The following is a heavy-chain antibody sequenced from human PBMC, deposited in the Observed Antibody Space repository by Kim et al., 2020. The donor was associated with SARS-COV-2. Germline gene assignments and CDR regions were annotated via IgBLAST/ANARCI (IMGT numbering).Heavy chain of an antibody. CDR1: GFTFSSYD. Sequence: GGSLRLSCAASGFTFSSYDMHWVRQATGKGLEWVSAIGTAGDTYYPGSVKGRFTISRENAKNSLYLQMNSLRAGDTAVYYCARGGYDYVWGSYRHYYYYYMDVWGKGTTVTVSS. V-gene: IGHV3-13*01. D-gene: IGHD3-16*02. J-gene: IGHJ6*03. CDR2: IGTAGDT. CDR3: ARGGYDYVWGSYRHYYYYYMDV.